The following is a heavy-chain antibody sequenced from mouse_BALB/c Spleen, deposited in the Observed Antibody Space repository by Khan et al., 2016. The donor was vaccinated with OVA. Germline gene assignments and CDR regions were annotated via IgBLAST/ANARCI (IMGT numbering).Heavy chain of an antibody. J-gene: IGHJ2*01. CDR3: ARPAYDGYYDY. Sequence: QVQLQQSGPELVRPGVSVKISCKGSGYTFTDYAIHWVKQSHAKSLEWVGLISTYSGNTNYNQKFKGKATMTVDKSSSPAYMELARLTSEDSAIYCCARPAYDGYYDYWGQGTTLTVSS. D-gene: IGHD2-3*01. V-gene: IGHV1S137*01. CDR1: GYTFTDYA. CDR2: ISTYSGNT.